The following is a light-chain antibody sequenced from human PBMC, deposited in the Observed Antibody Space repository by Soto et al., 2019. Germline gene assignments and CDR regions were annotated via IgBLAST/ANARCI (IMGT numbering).Light chain of an antibody. CDR2: WAS. V-gene: IGKV4-1*01. CDR1: QSVLYSSNNKNY. Sequence: DIVMTQSPDSLAVSLGERATINCKSSQSVLYSSNNKNYLAWYQQKPGQPPKLLIYWASTRESGVPDRFSGSGSGTDFTLTISRLQAEDVAVSYCQQYYSTPLTFGQGTRLEIK. J-gene: IGKJ5*01. CDR3: QQYYSTPLT.